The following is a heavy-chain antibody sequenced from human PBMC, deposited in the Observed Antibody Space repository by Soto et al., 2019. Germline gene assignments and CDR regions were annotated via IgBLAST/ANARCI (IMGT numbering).Heavy chain of an antibody. D-gene: IGHD1-20*01. Sequence: PGGSLRLSSAASGFTFSSYSMNWVRQAPGKGLEWVSSISSSSSYIYYADSVKGRFTISRDNAKNSLYLQMNSLRAEDTAVYYCGRDAPKYNGAPPYDYWGQGTLVTVSS. CDR2: ISSSSSYI. CDR1: GFTFSSYS. V-gene: IGHV3-21*01. J-gene: IGHJ4*02. CDR3: GRDAPKYNGAPPYDY.